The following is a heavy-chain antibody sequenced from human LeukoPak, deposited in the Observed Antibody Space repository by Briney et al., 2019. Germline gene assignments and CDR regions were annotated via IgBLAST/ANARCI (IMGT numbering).Heavy chain of an antibody. CDR1: GYTFTSYG. J-gene: IGHJ3*02. Sequence: ASVKVSCKASGYTFTSYGISWVRQAPGQGLEWMGWISAYNGNTNYAQKLQGRVTMTTDTTTSTAYMELRSLRSDDTAVYYCARDNWAVAGSNVGAFDIWGQGTMVTVSS. CDR2: ISAYNGNT. D-gene: IGHD6-19*01. CDR3: ARDNWAVAGSNVGAFDI. V-gene: IGHV1-18*01.